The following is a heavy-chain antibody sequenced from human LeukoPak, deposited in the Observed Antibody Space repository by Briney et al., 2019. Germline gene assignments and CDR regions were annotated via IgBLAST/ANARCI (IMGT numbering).Heavy chain of an antibody. Sequence: ASVKVSCTASGGTFSSYAISWVRQAPGQGLEWMGRIIPILGIANYAQKFQGRVTITADKSTSTAYMELSSLRSEDTAVYYCASNAPENNDYFDYWGQGTLVTVSS. CDR2: IIPILGIA. D-gene: IGHD1-14*01. J-gene: IGHJ4*02. V-gene: IGHV1-69*04. CDR1: GGTFSSYA. CDR3: ASNAPENNDYFDY.